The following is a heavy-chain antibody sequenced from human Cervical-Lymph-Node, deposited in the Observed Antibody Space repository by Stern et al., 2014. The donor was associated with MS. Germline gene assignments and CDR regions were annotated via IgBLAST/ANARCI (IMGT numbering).Heavy chain of an antibody. CDR1: GYTFNDNY. J-gene: IGHJ5*02. Sequence: QVKLVESGAEVKKPGASVKVSCKASGYTFNDNYLHWVRQAPGQGLEWMGGIHPKTVGTKYVQTCQGRVTMTRDTSTSTVFIELNRLTSDDTAVYYCARGGYSSSYYRFDPWGQGTLVIVSS. V-gene: IGHV1-2*02. CDR3: ARGGYSSSYYRFDP. D-gene: IGHD6-13*01. CDR2: IHPKTVGT.